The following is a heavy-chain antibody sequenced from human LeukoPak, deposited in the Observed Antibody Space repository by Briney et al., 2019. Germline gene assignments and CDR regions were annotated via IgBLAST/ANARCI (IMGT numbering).Heavy chain of an antibody. CDR3: AYNRNFALDN. V-gene: IGHV4/OR15-8*01. CDR1: GASIASHSW. J-gene: IGHJ4*01. Sequence: SETLSLTCAVSGASIASHSWWSWVRQPPGKGLEWIGEVYHSGGANYKPSLKSRVTISVDTSRNHFSLKLTSVTAADTTVYFCAYNRNFALDNWGQGTLVTVSS. D-gene: IGHD1-14*01. CDR2: VYHSGGA.